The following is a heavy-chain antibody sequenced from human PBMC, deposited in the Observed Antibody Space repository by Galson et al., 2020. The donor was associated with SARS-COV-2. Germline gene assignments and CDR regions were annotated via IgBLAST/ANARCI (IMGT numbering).Heavy chain of an antibody. CDR2: IYHSGST. D-gene: IGHD2-2*01. CDR3: ARGRKYQLLKGHYFDY. J-gene: IGHJ4*02. Sequence: SETLSLTCAVSGGSISSSNWWSWVRQPPGKGLEWIGEIYHSGSTKYNPSLKSRVTISVDTSKNQFSLKLSSVTAADTAVYYCARGRKYQLLKGHYFDYWGQGTLVTVSS. V-gene: IGHV4-4*02. CDR1: GGSISSSNW.